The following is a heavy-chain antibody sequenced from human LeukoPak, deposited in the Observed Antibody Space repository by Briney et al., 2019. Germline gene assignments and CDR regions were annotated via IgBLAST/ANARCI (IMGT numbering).Heavy chain of an antibody. D-gene: IGHD3-9*01. V-gene: IGHV3-48*03. CDR1: GFTFSSYE. CDR3: ARDVYYDILTGYYNRYWYFDL. J-gene: IGHJ2*01. Sequence: GGSLRLSCAASGFTFSSYEMNCVRQAPGKWLEWVSYISSSGSAIYYADSLKGRVTISRDNAKNSLYLQMNSLRAEDTAVYYCARDVYYDILTGYYNRYWYFDLWGRGTLVTVSS. CDR2: ISSSGSAI.